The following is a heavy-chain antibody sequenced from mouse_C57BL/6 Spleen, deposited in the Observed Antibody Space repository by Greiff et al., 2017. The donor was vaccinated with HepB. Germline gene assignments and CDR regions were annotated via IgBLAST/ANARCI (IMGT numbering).Heavy chain of an antibody. CDR2: INPNNGGT. CDR3: AMGYPYAMDY. Sequence: VQLQQSGPELVKPGASVKIPCKASGYTFTDYNMDWVKQSHGKSLEWIGDINPNNGGTIYNQKFKGKATLTVYKSSSTAYMELRSLTSEDTAVYYCAMGYPYAMDYWGQGTSVTVSS. D-gene: IGHD2-14*01. V-gene: IGHV1-18*01. CDR1: GYTFTDYN. J-gene: IGHJ4*01.